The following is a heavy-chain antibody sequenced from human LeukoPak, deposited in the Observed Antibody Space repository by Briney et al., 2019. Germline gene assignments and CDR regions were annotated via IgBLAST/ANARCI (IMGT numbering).Heavy chain of an antibody. CDR3: AREQGANAFDI. D-gene: IGHD3-16*01. CDR1: GGSISSGGYY. V-gene: IGHV4-30-2*01. CDR2: IYHSGST. J-gene: IGHJ3*02. Sequence: SETLSLTCTVSGGSISSGGYYWSWIRQPPGKGLEWIGYIYHSGSTYYNPFLKSRVTISVDRSKNQFSLKLSSVTAADTAVYYCAREQGANAFDIWGQGTMVTVSS.